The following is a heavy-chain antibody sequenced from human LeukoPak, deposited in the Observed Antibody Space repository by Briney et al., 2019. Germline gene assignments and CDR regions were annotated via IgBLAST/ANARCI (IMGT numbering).Heavy chain of an antibody. J-gene: IGHJ5*02. CDR1: GGTFSSYS. CDR3: ARGDPHADL. CDR2: LSSSSSTK. V-gene: IGHV3-48*04. Sequence: GGSLRLSCATPGGTFSSYSLNWVRQAPGKGLEWVSYLSSSSSTKYYADSVKGRFIISRDNANNSLYLQMNSLRVEDTGVYYCARGDPHADLWGQGTLVTVSS.